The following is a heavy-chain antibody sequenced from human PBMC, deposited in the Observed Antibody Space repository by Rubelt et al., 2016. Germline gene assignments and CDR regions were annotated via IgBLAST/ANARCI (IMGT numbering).Heavy chain of an antibody. J-gene: IGHJ4*02. D-gene: IGHD4-23*01. CDR2: IDIDGRRT. CDR1: GFTFSRYW. V-gene: IGHV3-74*03. Sequence: EVQLLDSGGGLVQPGGSLTLSCAASGFTFSRYWMHWVRQVPGKGLVWVSRIDIDGRRTTYADSVKGRFTISRDNAKNTLYLQRNGLGAGDTAVYYCARDRDIYGGNSADYWGQGTLVTVSS. CDR3: ARDRDIYGGNSADY.